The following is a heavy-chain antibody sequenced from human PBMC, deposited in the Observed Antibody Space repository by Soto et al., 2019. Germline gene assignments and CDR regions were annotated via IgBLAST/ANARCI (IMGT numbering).Heavy chain of an antibody. D-gene: IGHD3-16*01. CDR2: IYNSEST. CDR3: ARRPWGGLDV. Sequence: QVQLQESGPGLVRPSETLSLTCTVSGASISHYFWNWIRQPPGKGLAFIGYIYNSESTNHIPSLNSQVSITVDKSTYQLSLKLSSVTAADTAVYYCARRPWGGLDVWGRGTTVTVSS. J-gene: IGHJ6*02. V-gene: IGHV4-59*08. CDR1: GASISHYF.